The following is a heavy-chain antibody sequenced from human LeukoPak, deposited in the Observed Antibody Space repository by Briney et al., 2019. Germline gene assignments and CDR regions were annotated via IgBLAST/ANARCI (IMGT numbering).Heavy chain of an antibody. V-gene: IGHV3-11*01. Sequence: GSLRLSGAASGFTFSDYYMSWIRQAPGKGLEWVSYISSSGSTIYYADSVKGRFTISRDNAKNSLYLQMNSLRAEDTAVHYCARMASSGWYSGDYFDYWGQGTLVTVSS. CDR1: GFTFSDYY. D-gene: IGHD6-19*01. CDR3: ARMASSGWYSGDYFDY. CDR2: ISSSGSTI. J-gene: IGHJ4*02.